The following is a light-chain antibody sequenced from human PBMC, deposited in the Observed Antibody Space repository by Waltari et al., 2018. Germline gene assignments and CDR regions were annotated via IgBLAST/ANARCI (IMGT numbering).Light chain of an antibody. CDR1: THDRGSYNY. CDR2: DVT. J-gene: IGLJ3*02. Sequence: SALTQPRSVSGVPGQSVPIPSTGTTHDRGSYNYVSSYQQHPGKAPKLIILDVTKRPSGVPDRLSGSKSGNTASLTISGLRAEDEAEYYCCSYAGSYTWVFGGGTKLTVV. V-gene: IGLV2-11*01. CDR3: CSYAGSYTWV.